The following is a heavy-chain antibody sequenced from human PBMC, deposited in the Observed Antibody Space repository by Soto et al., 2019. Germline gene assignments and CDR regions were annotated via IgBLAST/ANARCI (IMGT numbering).Heavy chain of an antibody. CDR1: GYTFTSYV. CDR3: ARDFISYGGNSVGVLRSTYYYYYGMDV. V-gene: IGHV1-18*01. D-gene: IGHD4-17*01. Sequence: ASVKVSCKASGYTFTSYVISWVRQAPGQGLEWMGWISAYNGNTNYAQKLQGRVTMTTDTSTSTAYMELRSLRSDDTAVYYCARDFISYGGNSVGVLRSTYYYYYGMDVWGQGTTVTVSS. CDR2: ISAYNGNT. J-gene: IGHJ6*02.